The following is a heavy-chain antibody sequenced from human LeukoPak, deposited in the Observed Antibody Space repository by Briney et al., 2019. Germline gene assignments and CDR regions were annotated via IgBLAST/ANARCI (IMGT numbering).Heavy chain of an antibody. V-gene: IGHV1-2*04. CDR2: INPNSGGT. CDR3: ARDEDYYYDSSGYYLADY. J-gene: IGHJ4*02. CDR1: GYTFTGYY. Sequence: GASVKVSCKASGYTFTGYYMHWVRQAPGQGLEWMGWINPNSGGTNYAQKFQGWVTMTRDTSISTAYMELSRLRSDDTAVYYCARDEDYYYDSSGYYLADYWGQGTLVTVSS. D-gene: IGHD3-22*01.